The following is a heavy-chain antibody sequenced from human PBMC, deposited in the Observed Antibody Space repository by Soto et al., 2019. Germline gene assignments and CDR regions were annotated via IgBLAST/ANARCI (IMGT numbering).Heavy chain of an antibody. V-gene: IGHV3-23*01. Sequence: EVLLLESGGGLVQPGGSLRLSCAASGFTFSSNAMSWVRQTPGKGLEWVSAITSTGGSTYYADSVKGRFTISRDNSKNTLFLQMNSLRAEDTAIYYCAKSVGSGWSKSDYWGQGTLFTVSS. CDR1: GFTFSSNA. D-gene: IGHD6-19*01. CDR3: AKSVGSGWSKSDY. J-gene: IGHJ4*02. CDR2: ITSTGGST.